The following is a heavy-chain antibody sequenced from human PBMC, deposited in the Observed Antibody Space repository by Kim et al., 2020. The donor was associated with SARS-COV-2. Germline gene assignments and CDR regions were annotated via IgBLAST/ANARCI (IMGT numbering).Heavy chain of an antibody. CDR3: ARVPDVPYYYGMDV. Sequence: GGSLRLSCAASGFTFSSYGMHWVRQAPGKGLEWVAVIWYDGSNKYYADSVKGRFTISRDNSKNTLYLQMNSLRAEDTAVYYCARVPDVPYYYGMDVWGQGTTVTVSS. CDR2: IWYDGSNK. CDR1: GFTFSSYG. V-gene: IGHV3-33*01. J-gene: IGHJ6*02.